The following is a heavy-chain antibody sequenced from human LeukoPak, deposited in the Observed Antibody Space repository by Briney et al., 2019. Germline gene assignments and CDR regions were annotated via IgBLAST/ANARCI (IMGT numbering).Heavy chain of an antibody. Sequence: ASVKVSCKASGYTFIHHYMHWVRQAPGQVLEWMGIINPTDGSTTYAQKFQGRVTMTRDTSTSTVYMELSSLRSEDTAVYFCARANYYDSKHFDYWGQGTLVTVSS. J-gene: IGHJ4*02. D-gene: IGHD3-22*01. CDR1: GYTFIHHY. V-gene: IGHV1-46*01. CDR3: ARANYYDSKHFDY. CDR2: INPTDGST.